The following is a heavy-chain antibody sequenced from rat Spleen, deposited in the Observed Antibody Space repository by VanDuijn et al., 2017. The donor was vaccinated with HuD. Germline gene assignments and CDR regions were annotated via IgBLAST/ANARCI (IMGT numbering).Heavy chain of an antibody. CDR1: GFTFSDYN. CDR2: ITYDGSST. D-gene: IGHD4-3*01. J-gene: IGHJ3*01. CDR3: TTDSVGAY. V-gene: IGHV5-7*01. Sequence: EVQLVESGGGLVQPGRSMKLSCAASGFTFSDYNMAWVRQAPKKGLEWVAIITYDGSSTYYRDSVKGRFTISRDNAKSSLYLQMDSLRSEDTATYYCTTDSVGAYWGQGTLVTVSS.